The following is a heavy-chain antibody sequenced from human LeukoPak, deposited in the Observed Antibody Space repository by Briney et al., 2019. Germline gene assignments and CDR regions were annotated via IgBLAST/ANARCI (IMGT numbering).Heavy chain of an antibody. CDR1: GFKFSSNW. D-gene: IGHD7-27*01. CDR2: INSDASAT. V-gene: IGHV3-74*03. Sequence: PGGSLRLSCAASGFKFSSNWMYWVRQAPGKGLVCVSRINSDASATAYADSVRGRFTISRDNAKNTLYLQMNSLTAGDTAVYYCARGPPSPVWANYFDDWGQGTLVTVSS. J-gene: IGHJ4*02. CDR3: ARGPPSPVWANYFDD.